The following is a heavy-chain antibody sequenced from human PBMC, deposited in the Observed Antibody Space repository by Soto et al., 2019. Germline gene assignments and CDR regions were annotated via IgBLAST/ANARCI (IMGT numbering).Heavy chain of an antibody. V-gene: IGHV5-51*01. J-gene: IGHJ6*02. Sequence: GESLKISCKGSVYSFTSYWISWVRQMPGKGPEWMGIIYPGDSDTKYNPSFQGQVTISADKSITTTYLQWSSLKASDTAIYYCAASIFYYGMDVWGQGTTVTVSS. CDR2: IYPGDSDT. CDR3: AASIFYYGMDV. CDR1: VYSFTSYW.